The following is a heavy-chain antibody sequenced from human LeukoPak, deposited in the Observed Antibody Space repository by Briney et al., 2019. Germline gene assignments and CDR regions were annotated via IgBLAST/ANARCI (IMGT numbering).Heavy chain of an antibody. V-gene: IGHV3-23*01. CDR3: AKDNRKLLWFGELFDY. CDR2: ISGSGIST. CDR1: GVTFSSYA. D-gene: IGHD3-10*01. J-gene: IGHJ4*02. Sequence: GGSLRLSCAVSGVTFSSYAMSWVRQAPGKGREGVSAISGSGISTYYADSVKVRVTISRDNSKTTLYLQMNSLRAEDTAVYYCAKDNRKLLWFGELFDYWGQGTLVTVSS.